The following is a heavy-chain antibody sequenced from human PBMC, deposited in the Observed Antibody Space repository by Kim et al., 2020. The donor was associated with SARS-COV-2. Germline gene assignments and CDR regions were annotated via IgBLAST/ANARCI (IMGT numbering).Heavy chain of an antibody. CDR2: IYYSGST. D-gene: IGHD6-6*01. J-gene: IGHJ4*02. V-gene: IGHV4-31*03. CDR1: GGSISSGGYY. CDR3: ARALTRNRPIDY. Sequence: SETLSLTCTVSGGSISSGGYYWSWIRQHPGKGLEWIGYIYYSGSTYYNPSLKSRVTISVDTSKNQFSLKLSSVTAADTAVYYCARALTRNRPIDYWGQGTLVTVSS.